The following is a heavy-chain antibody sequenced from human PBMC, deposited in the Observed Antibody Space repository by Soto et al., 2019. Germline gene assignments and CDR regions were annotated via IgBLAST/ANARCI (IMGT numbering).Heavy chain of an antibody. CDR3: AKASYDYVWGSYPTTLDV. D-gene: IGHD3-16*02. Sequence: EVQLLESGGGLVQPGGSLRLSCAASGFTFSSYAMSWVRQAPGKGLEWVSAISGSGGSTSYADSLKGRFTISRDNSKNTLSLQMNSRRAEDTAVYYCAKASYDYVWGSYPTTLDVWGQGTTVTVSS. J-gene: IGHJ6*02. CDR1: GFTFSSYA. CDR2: ISGSGGST. V-gene: IGHV3-23*01.